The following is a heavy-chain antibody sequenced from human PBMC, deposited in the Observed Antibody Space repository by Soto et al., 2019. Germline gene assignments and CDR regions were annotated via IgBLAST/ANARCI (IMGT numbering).Heavy chain of an antibody. J-gene: IGHJ4*02. CDR2: IKQDGSEK. V-gene: IGHV3-7*01. CDR3: ARGRSDDYFDY. Sequence: LSLTCAASGFTFSGYYMTWVRQSPGRGLEWVGNIKQDGSEKYYVDSLKGRFTISRDNAKKSLYLQMHSLRVEDTAVYYCARGRSDDYFDYWGQGTLVTVSS. D-gene: IGHD2-15*01. CDR1: GFTFSGYY.